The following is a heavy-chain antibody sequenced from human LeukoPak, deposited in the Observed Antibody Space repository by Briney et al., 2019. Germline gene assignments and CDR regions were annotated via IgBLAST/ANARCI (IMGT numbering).Heavy chain of an antibody. J-gene: IGHJ4*02. CDR2: IIPIFGTA. Sequence: SVTVSCTASGGTFSSYAISWVRQAPGQGLEWMGGIIPIFGTANYAQKFQGRVTITADESTSTAYMELSSLRSEDTAVYYCARPYYDTLTGYQFPYFYWGQGTLVTVSS. V-gene: IGHV1-69*01. CDR3: ARPYYDTLTGYQFPYFY. D-gene: IGHD3-9*01. CDR1: GGTFSSYA.